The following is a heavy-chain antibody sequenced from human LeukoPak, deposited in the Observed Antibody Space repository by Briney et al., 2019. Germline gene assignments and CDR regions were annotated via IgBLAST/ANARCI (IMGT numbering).Heavy chain of an antibody. D-gene: IGHD3-10*01. J-gene: IGHJ3*01. CDR2: ISSSSSYT. Sequence: KPGGSLRLSCAASGFTFSDFYMSWIRQAPGKGLDWVSYISSSSSYTNYADSVKGRFTISRDNAKNSLYLQMNSLRAEDTAVYYCARDVGPDYYSSSHPDAFDVWGQGTMVTVSS. V-gene: IGHV3-11*06. CDR1: GFTFSDFY. CDR3: ARDVGPDYYSSSHPDAFDV.